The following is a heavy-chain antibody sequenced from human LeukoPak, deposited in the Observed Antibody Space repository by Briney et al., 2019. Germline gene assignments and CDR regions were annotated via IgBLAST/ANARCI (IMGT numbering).Heavy chain of an antibody. D-gene: IGHD2-2*01. CDR2: ISKGSGYI. V-gene: IGHV3-21*01. CDR3: ARDGLSAAIDY. J-gene: IGHJ4*02. CDR1: GFTFSNYS. Sequence: GGSLRLSCVGSGFTFSNYSFNWVRQAPGKGLEWVSSISKGSGYIYQTDSVKGRFNISRDNAKNSLYLQMNSLGAEDTAVYYCARDGLSAAIDYWGQGTLVTVSS.